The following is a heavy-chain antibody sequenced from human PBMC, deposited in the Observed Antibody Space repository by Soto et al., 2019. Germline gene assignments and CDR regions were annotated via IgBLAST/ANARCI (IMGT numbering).Heavy chain of an antibody. J-gene: IGHJ6*02. CDR2: IYPGDSDT. D-gene: IGHD6-13*01. CDR1: GYSFTSYW. V-gene: IGHV5-51*01. Sequence: PGESLKISCKGSGYSFTSYWIGWVRQMPGKGLEWMGIIYPGDSDTRYSPSFQGQVTISADKSISTAYLQWSSLKASDTAIYYCARTAAAGKYYYGVDVWGQGTTVTVLL. CDR3: ARTAAAGKYYYGVDV.